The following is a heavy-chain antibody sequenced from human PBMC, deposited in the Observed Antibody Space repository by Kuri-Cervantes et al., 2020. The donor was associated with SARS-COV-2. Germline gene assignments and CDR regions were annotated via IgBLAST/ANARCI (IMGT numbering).Heavy chain of an antibody. V-gene: IGHV3-23*01. CDR1: GFTFNNYA. CDR2: ISGSGGKT. J-gene: IGHJ6*03. Sequence: GESLKISCAASGFTFNNYAMSWVRQAPGKGLEWVSTISGSGGKTYYADSVKGRFTISRDNSKNTLYLQMNSLRAEDTAVYYCAKAMLRIAARYYYYMDVWGKGTTVTVSS. D-gene: IGHD6-6*01. CDR3: AKAMLRIAARYYYYMDV.